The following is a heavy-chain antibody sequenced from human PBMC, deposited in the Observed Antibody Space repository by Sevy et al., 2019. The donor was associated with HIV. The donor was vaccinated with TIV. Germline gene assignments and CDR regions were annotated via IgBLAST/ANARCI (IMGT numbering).Heavy chain of an antibody. CDR3: ARGGGPSQHNVNPRLFFDY. J-gene: IGHJ4*02. CDR2: ISYDGKDT. Sequence: GGSLRLSCAASGFTLNSYAMHWVRQTPVRGLEWMAVISYDGKDTYYADSVKGRFTISKDSSKNTLYLQMNSLRTEDTALYYCARGGGPSQHNVNPRLFFDYRGQGTVVTVSS. V-gene: IGHV3-30*04. D-gene: IGHD1-26*01. CDR1: GFTLNSYA.